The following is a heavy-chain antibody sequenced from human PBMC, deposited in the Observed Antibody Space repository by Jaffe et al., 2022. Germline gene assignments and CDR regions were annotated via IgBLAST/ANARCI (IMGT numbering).Heavy chain of an antibody. CDR1: GGSISSGSYY. D-gene: IGHD6-13*01. CDR3: ARDLGKVRSSWYLSFDY. J-gene: IGHJ4*02. V-gene: IGHV4-61*02. CDR2: IYTSGST. Sequence: QVQLQESGPGLVKPSQTLSLTCTVSGGSISSGSYYWSWIRQPAGKGLEWIGRIYTSGSTNYNPSLKSRVTISVDTSKNQFSLKLSSVTAADTAVYYCARDLGKVRSSWYLSFDYWGQGTLVTVSS.